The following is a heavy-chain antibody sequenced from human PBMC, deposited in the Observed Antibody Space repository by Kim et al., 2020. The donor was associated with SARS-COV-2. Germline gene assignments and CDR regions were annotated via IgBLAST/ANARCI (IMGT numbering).Heavy chain of an antibody. Sequence: GGSLRLSCAASGFTFSNYDMHWVRQATGKGLEWVSAIGIAGDTYYPGSVKGPFTISRENAKNSLYLQMNSLRVGDTAVYYCGRGPSHSSGLTGVDYWGQGILVTVSS. J-gene: IGHJ4*02. D-gene: IGHD6-19*01. CDR2: IGIAGDT. V-gene: IGHV3-13*04. CDR3: GRGPSHSSGLTGVDY. CDR1: GFTFSNYD.